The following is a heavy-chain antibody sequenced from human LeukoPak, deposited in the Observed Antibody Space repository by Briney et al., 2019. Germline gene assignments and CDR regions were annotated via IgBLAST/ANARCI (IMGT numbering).Heavy chain of an antibody. CDR2: ISRSGDNT. J-gene: IGHJ5*02. CDR1: GFTVRSNY. Sequence: PGGSLRLSCAASGFTVRSNYMNWVRQAPGKGLEWVSGISRSGDNTYYADSVKGRFTISRDNSENTLYMQMNSLRADDTAVYYCAKEGGAIPAANNWFDPWGQGTLVTVSS. CDR3: AKEGGAIPAANNWFDP. D-gene: IGHD2-2*01. V-gene: IGHV3-23*01.